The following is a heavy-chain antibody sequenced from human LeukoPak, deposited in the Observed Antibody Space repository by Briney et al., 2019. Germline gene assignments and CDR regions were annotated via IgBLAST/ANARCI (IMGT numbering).Heavy chain of an antibody. D-gene: IGHD3-22*01. Sequence: GGSLRLSCAASGFTFSSYSMNWVRQAPGKGLEWVSSISSSSSYIYYADSVKGRFTISRDNAKNSLYLQMNSLRAEDTAVYYCAREVADGIYYDSSGYHYYMDVWGKGTTVTISS. CDR1: GFTFSSYS. CDR3: AREVADGIYYDSSGYHYYMDV. V-gene: IGHV3-21*01. J-gene: IGHJ6*03. CDR2: ISSSSSYI.